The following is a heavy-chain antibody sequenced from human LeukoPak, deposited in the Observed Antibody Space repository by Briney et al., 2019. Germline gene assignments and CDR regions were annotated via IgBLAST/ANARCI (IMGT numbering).Heavy chain of an antibody. D-gene: IGHD2-2*01. J-gene: IGHJ4*02. CDR2: INTGNGNT. CDR1: GYTFSSYA. CDR3: ASTQGVVPAAMPLDY. Sequence: GASVKVSCKASGYTFSSYAMHWVRQAPGQRLEWMGWINTGNGNTKYSQKFQGRVAITRDTSASTAYMELSSLRSEDTAVYYCASTQGVVPAAMPLDYWGQGTLVTVSS. V-gene: IGHV1-3*04.